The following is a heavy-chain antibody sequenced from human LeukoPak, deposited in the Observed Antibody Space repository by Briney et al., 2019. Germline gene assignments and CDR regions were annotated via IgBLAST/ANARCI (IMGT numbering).Heavy chain of an antibody. V-gene: IGHV1-69*13. Sequence: ASVKVSCKASGYTFTGYYMHWVRQAPGQGLEWMGGIIPIFGTANYAQKFQGRVTITADESTSTAYMELSSLRSEDTAVYYCASEAVAGKLDYWGQGTLVTVSS. CDR3: ASEAVAGKLDY. D-gene: IGHD6-19*01. J-gene: IGHJ4*02. CDR1: GYTFTGYY. CDR2: IIPIFGTA.